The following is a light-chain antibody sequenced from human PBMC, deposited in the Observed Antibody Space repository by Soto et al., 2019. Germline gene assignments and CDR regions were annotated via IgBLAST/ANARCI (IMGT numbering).Light chain of an antibody. CDR3: QQYVRSPWT. CDR2: GAS. Sequence: EILLTQSPGTLSLSPGERATLSCRASQSVTNSYLAWYQQKPGQAPRLVMYGASIRASGIPDRFSGSGSGTDFTLTIRRLEPEDFAVYYCQQYVRSPWTFGQGTKVDIK. V-gene: IGKV3-20*01. J-gene: IGKJ1*01. CDR1: QSVTNSY.